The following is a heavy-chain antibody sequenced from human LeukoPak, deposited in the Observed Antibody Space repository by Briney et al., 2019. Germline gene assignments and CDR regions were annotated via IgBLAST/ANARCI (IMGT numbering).Heavy chain of an antibody. CDR1: GFTFDDYA. J-gene: IGHJ4*02. Sequence: GRSLRLSCAASGFTFDDYAMHWVRQAPGRGLEWVSGISWNSGSIGYADSVEGRFTISRDNAKNSLYLQMNSLRAEDTALYYCAKDKNDGDVFDWLSPIDYWGQGTLVTVSS. CDR2: ISWNSGSI. V-gene: IGHV3-9*01. D-gene: IGHD3-9*01. CDR3: AKDKNDGDVFDWLSPIDY.